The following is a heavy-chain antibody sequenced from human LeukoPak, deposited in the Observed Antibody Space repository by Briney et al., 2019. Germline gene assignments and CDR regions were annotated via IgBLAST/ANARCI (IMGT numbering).Heavy chain of an antibody. V-gene: IGHV3-53*01. CDR2: IYSGGST. Sequence: GGSLRLSCAASGFTVSSNYMSWVRQAPGKGLEWVSVIYSGGSTYYADSVKGRFTISRDNSKNTLYLQMNSLRAEDTAVYYCARGRQVAGYAFNIWGQGKMVTVFS. CDR1: GFTVSSNY. CDR3: ARGRQVAGYAFNI. J-gene: IGHJ3*02. D-gene: IGHD6-19*01.